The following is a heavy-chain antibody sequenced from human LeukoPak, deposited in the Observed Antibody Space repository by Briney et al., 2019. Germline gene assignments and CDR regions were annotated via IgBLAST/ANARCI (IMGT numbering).Heavy chain of an antibody. CDR2: IYYSGST. D-gene: IGHD3-22*01. V-gene: IGHV4-59*01. Sequence: SEALSLTCTVSGGSISSYYWSWVRQPPGKGLEWVGCIYYSGSTTYNPSLKSRVTISVDTSKTQSSLKLSSVTAADTAVYYCARDRYYYDSSGYSLFDYWGQGTLVTVSS. CDR1: GGSISSYY. J-gene: IGHJ4*02. CDR3: ARDRYYYDSSGYSLFDY.